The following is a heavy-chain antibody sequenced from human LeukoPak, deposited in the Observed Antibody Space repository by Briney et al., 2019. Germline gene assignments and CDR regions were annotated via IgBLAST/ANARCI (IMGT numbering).Heavy chain of an antibody. D-gene: IGHD6-13*01. V-gene: IGHV4-39*07. Sequence: SETLSLTCTVSGGSISSSRFFWAWIRQPPGKGLEWIGNINFSGTTYYNPSLKSRVTLSVDPSKNQFSLRLSSVTAADTAVYYCAREPAAAVAFDIWGQGTMVTVSS. CDR2: INFSGTT. J-gene: IGHJ3*02. CDR3: AREPAAAVAFDI. CDR1: GGSISSSRFF.